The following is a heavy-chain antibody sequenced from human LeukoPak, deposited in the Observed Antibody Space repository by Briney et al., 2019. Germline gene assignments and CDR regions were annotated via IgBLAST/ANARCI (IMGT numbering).Heavy chain of an antibody. CDR1: GFTFRNYA. CDR3: ARDYDPDYYDSSGYSDY. J-gene: IGHJ4*01. V-gene: IGHV3-74*03. D-gene: IGHD3-22*01. Sequence: GGSLRLSCAASGFTFRNYAMSWVRQAPGKGPLWVSRINSDGSSTKYADTVEGRFVISRDNARNILYLQMNSLRAEDTAVYYCARDYDPDYYDSSGYSDYWGQGTRVTVSS. CDR2: INSDGSST.